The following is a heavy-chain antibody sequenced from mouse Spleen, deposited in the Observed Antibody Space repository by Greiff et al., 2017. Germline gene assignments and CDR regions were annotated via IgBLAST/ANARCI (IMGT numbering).Heavy chain of an antibody. V-gene: IGHV1-26*01. J-gene: IGHJ3*01. Sequence: VQLQQSGPELVKPGASVQISCKASGSTFTDYYMNWVKQSPGKSLEWIGDIHPNNGGTSYNQKFKGKATLTVDKSSSTAYMELRSLTSEDAAVYYCARTGTGFAYWGQGSRVTVSA. D-gene: IGHD4-1*01. CDR3: ARTGTGFAY. CDR1: GSTFTDYY. CDR2: IHPNNGGT.